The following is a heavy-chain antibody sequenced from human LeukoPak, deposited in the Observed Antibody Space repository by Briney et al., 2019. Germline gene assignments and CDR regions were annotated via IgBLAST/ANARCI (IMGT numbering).Heavy chain of an antibody. Sequence: GASVKVSCKTSGYTFTGYYLHWVRQAPGQGLEWMGWINPNSGGTNYAQKFQGRVTMTRDTSFSTAYMELSRLRSDDSAVYYCARAVVAARKDYYYYYMDVWGKGTTVTISS. CDR2: INPNSGGT. D-gene: IGHD2-15*01. J-gene: IGHJ6*03. V-gene: IGHV1-2*02. CDR3: ARAVVAARKDYYYYYMDV. CDR1: GYTFTGYY.